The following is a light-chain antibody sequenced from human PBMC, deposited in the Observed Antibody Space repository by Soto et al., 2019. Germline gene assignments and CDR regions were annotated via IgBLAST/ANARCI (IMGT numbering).Light chain of an antibody. CDR3: QQSYSAPYT. V-gene: IGKV1-39*01. CDR2: AAS. CDR1: QSSSTY. J-gene: IGKJ2*01. Sequence: DIQMTQSPSSLPASVGDRVTITCRASQSSSTYLNWYQVKPGKAPKILIYAASSLQSGVSSRFSGGGSGTDFTLTISSLQPEDFATYYCQQSYSAPYTFGQGTKLEIK.